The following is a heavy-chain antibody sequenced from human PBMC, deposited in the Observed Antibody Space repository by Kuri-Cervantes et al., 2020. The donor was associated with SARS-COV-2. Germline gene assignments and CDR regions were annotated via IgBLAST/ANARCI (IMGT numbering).Heavy chain of an antibody. D-gene: IGHD5-24*01. V-gene: IGHV1-46*01. CDR1: GYTFTSYG. CDR2: INPSGGST. Sequence: ASVKVSCKASGYTFTSYGISWVRQAPGQGLEWMGIINPSGGSTSYAQKFQGRVTMTRDTSTSTVYMELSSLRSEDTAVYYCARETSEMATIGYWGQGTLVTVSS. J-gene: IGHJ4*02. CDR3: ARETSEMATIGY.